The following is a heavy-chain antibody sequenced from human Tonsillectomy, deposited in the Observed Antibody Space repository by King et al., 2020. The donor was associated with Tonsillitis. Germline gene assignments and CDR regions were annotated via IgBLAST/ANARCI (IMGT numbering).Heavy chain of an antibody. CDR1: GGSFSGYY. J-gene: IGHJ6*03. Sequence: VQLQQWGAGLLKPSETLSLTCAVYGGSFSGYYWSWIRQPPGKGLEWIGEINHRGSTNYNPSLKSRVTISVDTSKNQFSLKLSSVTAADTAVYYCAREATVTTDYYYYYMDVWGKGTTVTVSS. D-gene: IGHD4-17*01. CDR2: INHRGST. V-gene: IGHV4-34*01. CDR3: AREATVTTDYYYYYMDV.